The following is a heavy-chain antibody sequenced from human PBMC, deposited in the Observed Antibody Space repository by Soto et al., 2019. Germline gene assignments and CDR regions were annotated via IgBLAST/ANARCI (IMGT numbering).Heavy chain of an antibody. Sequence: EVQLLESGGGLVQPGGSLRLSCIVSGFTFSNLAITWVRQAPGKGLEWVSTIDAGCGSTHYADSVKGRFTISRDNSKNTLYLQMNSLRAEDTAVYYCAILNAASGSYWGQGSLITVSS. CDR2: IDAGCGST. J-gene: IGHJ4*02. D-gene: IGHD6-25*01. CDR1: GFTFSNLA. CDR3: AILNAASGSY. V-gene: IGHV3-23*01.